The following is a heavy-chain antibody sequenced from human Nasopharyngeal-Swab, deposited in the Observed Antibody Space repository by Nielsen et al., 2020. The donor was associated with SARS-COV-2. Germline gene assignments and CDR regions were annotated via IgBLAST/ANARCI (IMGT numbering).Heavy chain of an antibody. CDR3: ARDRTGGTVMADY. Sequence: ASVKVYCKASGYTFTGYYMHWVRPAPGQGLEWMGRINPNSGGTNYAQKFQGRVTMTSDTSISTAYMELSRLRSDDTAVYYCARDRTGGTVMADYWGQGTLVTVSS. V-gene: IGHV1-2*06. CDR2: INPNSGGT. D-gene: IGHD5-18*01. CDR1: GYTFTGYY. J-gene: IGHJ4*02.